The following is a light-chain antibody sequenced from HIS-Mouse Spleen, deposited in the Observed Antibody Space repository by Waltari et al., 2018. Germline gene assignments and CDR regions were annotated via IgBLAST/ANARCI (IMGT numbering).Light chain of an antibody. Sequence: QSALTQPASVSGSPGQSITLSCTGTSSDVGGDNLVSWSQQNPGKAPKLVVYEGSTGHLWVSRCVSGSQSRNTASLTTSGLQAEDEADYYCCSYAGSSTYVFGTGTKVTAL. CDR3: CSYAGSSTYV. CDR2: EGS. V-gene: IGLV2-23*01. J-gene: IGLJ1*01. CDR1: SSDVGGDNL.